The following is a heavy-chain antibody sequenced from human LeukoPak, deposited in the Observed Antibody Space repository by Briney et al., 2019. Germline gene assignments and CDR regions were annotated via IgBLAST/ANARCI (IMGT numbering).Heavy chain of an antibody. CDR3: ATSGGYYQFDY. Sequence: GGSLRLSCAASGFTFSSYSMNWVRQAPGKGLEWVSVIYNGGSTYYVDSVKGRFTISRDNSKNTLYLQMNSLRADDTAVYYCATSGGYYQFDYWGQGTLVTVSS. V-gene: IGHV3-53*01. CDR2: IYNGGST. J-gene: IGHJ4*02. CDR1: GFTFSSYS. D-gene: IGHD1-26*01.